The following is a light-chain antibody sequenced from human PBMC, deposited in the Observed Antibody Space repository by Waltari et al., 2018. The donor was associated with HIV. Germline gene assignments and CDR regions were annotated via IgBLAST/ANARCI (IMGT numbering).Light chain of an antibody. V-gene: IGLV1-51*01. CDR3: RTLGGGLTVLV. CDR2: DNT. CDR1: SSNIGNNF. J-gene: IGLJ2*01. Sequence: QSVLTQPPSVSAASGQKVTISCSGSSSNIGNNFVSWYQQLPGIAPKLLIYDNTKRPSGNPDRFSGSKSGTSATLAITGPQTGDEADYYCRTLGGGLTVLVFGGETKVSV.